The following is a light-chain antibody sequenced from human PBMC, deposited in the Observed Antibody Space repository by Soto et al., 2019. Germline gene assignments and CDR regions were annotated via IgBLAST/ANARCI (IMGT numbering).Light chain of an antibody. CDR3: QQYYSTLTWT. Sequence: DIVMTQSPDSLAVSLGERATINCKSSQSVLYSSNNKNYLAWYQQKPGQPPKLLIYWASTRESGVPDRFSGNGSGTDFTLTISSLQAEDVAVYYCQQYYSTLTWTFGQGTKVEL. J-gene: IGKJ1*01. CDR1: QSVLYSSNNKNY. V-gene: IGKV4-1*01. CDR2: WAS.